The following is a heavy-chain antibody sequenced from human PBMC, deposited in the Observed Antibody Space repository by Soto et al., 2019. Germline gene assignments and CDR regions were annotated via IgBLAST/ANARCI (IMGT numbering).Heavy chain of an antibody. CDR2: ISSSSSTI. CDR3: ARDHRHYDILTGYYRSYYYYGMDV. D-gene: IGHD3-9*01. Sequence: GGSLRLSCAASGFTFSSYSMNWVRQAPGKGLEWVSYISSSSSTIYYADSVKGRFTISRDNAKNSLYLQMNSLRAEDTAVYYCARDHRHYDILTGYYRSYYYYGMDVWGQGTTVTVSS. CDR1: GFTFSSYS. V-gene: IGHV3-48*01. J-gene: IGHJ6*02.